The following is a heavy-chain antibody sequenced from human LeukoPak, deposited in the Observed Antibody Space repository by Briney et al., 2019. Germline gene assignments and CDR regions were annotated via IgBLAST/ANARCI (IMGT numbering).Heavy chain of an antibody. Sequence: GGSLRLSCAASGFNFGDYGMTWVRQAPGKGLEWVSGISWNGGSTGYADSVKGRFTISRDNAKNSLYLQMNSLRAEDTAFYYCAREQYYYDSSGHYEHYYYYMDVWGKGTTVTVSS. V-gene: IGHV3-20*04. CDR3: AREQYYYDSSGHYEHYYYYMDV. J-gene: IGHJ6*03. CDR2: ISWNGGST. CDR1: GFNFGDYG. D-gene: IGHD3-22*01.